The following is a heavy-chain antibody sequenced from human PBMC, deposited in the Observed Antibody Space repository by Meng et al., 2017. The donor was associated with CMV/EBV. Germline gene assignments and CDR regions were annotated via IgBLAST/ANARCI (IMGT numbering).Heavy chain of an antibody. CDR1: GFTFSSYG. CDR3: AKTGAYCSSTSCLSGMDV. CDR2: IWYDGSNK. D-gene: IGHD2-2*01. J-gene: IGHJ6*02. V-gene: IGHV3-33*06. Sequence: GESLKISCAASGFTFSSYGVHWVRQAPGKGLEWVAVIWYDGSNKYYADPVKGRFTISRDNSKNTLYLQMNSLRAEDTAVYYCAKTGAYCSSTSCLSGMDVWGQGTTVTVSS.